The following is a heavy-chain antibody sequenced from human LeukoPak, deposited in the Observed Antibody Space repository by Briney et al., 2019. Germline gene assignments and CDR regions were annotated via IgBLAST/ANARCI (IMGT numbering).Heavy chain of an antibody. CDR1: GGSISSYY. V-gene: IGHV4-59*01. CDR2: IYYSGST. D-gene: IGHD2-2*01. J-gene: IGHJ6*03. Sequence: SQTLSLTCTVSGGSISSYYWSWIRQPPGKGLEWIGYIYYSGSTNYNPSLKSRVTISVDTSKIQFSLELSSVTAADTAVYYCARDSSDCSSTSCYDYYYYYYMDVWGKGTTVTVSS. CDR3: ARDSSDCSSTSCYDYYYYYYMDV.